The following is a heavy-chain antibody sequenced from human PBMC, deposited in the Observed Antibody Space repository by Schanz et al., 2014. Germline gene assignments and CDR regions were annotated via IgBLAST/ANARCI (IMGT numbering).Heavy chain of an antibody. CDR1: GFSFSDYG. D-gene: IGHD3-3*01. CDR2: ISYHGSER. CDR3: ARPIYDLWSGSFDY. Sequence: VQLVESGGGLVQPGRSLRLSCAASGFSFSDYGMHWVRQAPGRGLEWVAVISYHGSERYYADSVKGRFTISRDNSKNTLYLQMNSLRAEDTAVYYCARPIYDLWSGSFDYWGQGTLVTVSS. J-gene: IGHJ4*02. V-gene: IGHV3-30*03.